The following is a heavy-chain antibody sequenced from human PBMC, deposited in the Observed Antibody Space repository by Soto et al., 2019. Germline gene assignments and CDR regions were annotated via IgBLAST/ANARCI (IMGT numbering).Heavy chain of an antibody. CDR2: IYNHGQI. V-gene: IGHV3-53*01. D-gene: IGHD7-27*01. J-gene: IGHJ4*02. Sequence: EVQLVESGGGLTQRGGSLRLSCVVSCFIVSRSQMMWVRQAPGKGLEGVSVIYNHGQINYVDPVKGRFTIARDNSKNTIYLQMNRLKGEDTDVYYCVRVTGAERHWGQGALVTVSS. CDR3: VRVTGAERH. CDR1: CFIVSRSQ.